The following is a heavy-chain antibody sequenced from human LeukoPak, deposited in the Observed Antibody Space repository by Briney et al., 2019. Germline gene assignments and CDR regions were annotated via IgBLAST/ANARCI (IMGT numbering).Heavy chain of an antibody. D-gene: IGHD4/OR15-4a*01. Sequence: GGSLRLSCAASGFIFDDYGMTWVRQGPGKGLEWVSGINWDGYSTGYADSVRGRFTISRDNAKSTLYLQMNSLRPEDTALYYCVRDLGTDYAFDSWGQGTLVTVSS. CDR1: GFIFDDYG. V-gene: IGHV3-20*04. CDR3: VRDLGTDYAFDS. J-gene: IGHJ4*02. CDR2: INWDGYST.